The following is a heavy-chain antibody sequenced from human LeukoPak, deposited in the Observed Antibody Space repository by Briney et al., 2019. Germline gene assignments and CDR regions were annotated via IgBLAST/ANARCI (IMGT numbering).Heavy chain of an antibody. Sequence: SETLSLTCAVYGGSFSGYYWSWIRQPPGKGLEWIGEVNHSGSTNYNPSLKSRVTISVDTSKNQFSLKLSSVTAADTAVYYCARGVYYFDYWGQGTLVTVSS. CDR2: VNHSGST. CDR3: ARGVYYFDY. J-gene: IGHJ4*02. V-gene: IGHV4-34*01. CDR1: GGSFSGYY.